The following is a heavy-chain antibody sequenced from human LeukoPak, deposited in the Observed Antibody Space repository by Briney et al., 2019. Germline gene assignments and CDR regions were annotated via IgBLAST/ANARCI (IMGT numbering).Heavy chain of an antibody. CDR1: GGSISSGGYY. CDR2: IYHSGST. Sequence: PSQTLSLTCTASGGSISSGGYYWSWIRQPPGKGLEWIGYIYHSGSTYYNPSLKSRVTISVDRSKNQFSLKLSSVTAADTAVYYCARDPGENIAAAGPNWFDPWGQGTLVTVSS. J-gene: IGHJ5*02. CDR3: ARDPGENIAAAGPNWFDP. V-gene: IGHV4-30-2*01. D-gene: IGHD6-13*01.